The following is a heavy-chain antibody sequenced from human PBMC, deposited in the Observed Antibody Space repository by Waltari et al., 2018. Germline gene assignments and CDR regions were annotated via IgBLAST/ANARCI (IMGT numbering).Heavy chain of an antibody. CDR1: GFSFTTYA. CDR2: MNFSGINT. J-gene: IGHJ6*02. CDR3: AKSLKPDRLRFGMDV. V-gene: IGHV3-23*05. D-gene: IGHD6-6*01. Sequence: EVQLLESGGTLLQPGGSLRLSCAVSGFSFTTYAMSWVRQAPGKWLEWISGMNFSGINTYYADSVKGRFTISRDNYKNTLDLQMNSLRAEDTAVYYCAKSLKPDRLRFGMDVWGQGTAVTVSS.